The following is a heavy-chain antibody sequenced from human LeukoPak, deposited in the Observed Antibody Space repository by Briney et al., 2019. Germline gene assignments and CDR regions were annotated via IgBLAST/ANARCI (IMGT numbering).Heavy chain of an antibody. CDR3: AKWSGEGSQSGDSY. Sequence: GGSLRLSCAASGFTFSTYAMRWVRQAPGKGLEWVAVISYHGSNKYYAVSVTGRFTISRDNSKNTLYLQMNSLRAEGTALYYCAKWSGEGSQSGDSYWGQGTLVTVSS. D-gene: IGHD3-10*01. CDR1: GFTFSTYA. J-gene: IGHJ4*02. V-gene: IGHV3-30*18. CDR2: ISYHGSNK.